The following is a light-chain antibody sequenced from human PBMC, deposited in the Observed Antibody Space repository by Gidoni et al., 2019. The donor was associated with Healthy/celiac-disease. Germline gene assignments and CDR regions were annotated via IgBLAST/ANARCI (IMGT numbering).Light chain of an antibody. V-gene: IGKV1-9*01. CDR1: QGISSY. Sequence: IQLTQSPSSLSASVGDRVTITCRASQGISSYLAWYQQKPGKAPKLLIYASSTLQSGVASRFSGSGSGTDYTLTISSLQPEDVATDYCQQLNSYPQLTFGGGTKVEIK. J-gene: IGKJ4*01. CDR2: ASS. CDR3: QQLNSYPQLT.